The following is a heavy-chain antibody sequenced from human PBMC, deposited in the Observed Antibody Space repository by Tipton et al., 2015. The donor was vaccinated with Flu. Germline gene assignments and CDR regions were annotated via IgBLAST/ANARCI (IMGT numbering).Heavy chain of an antibody. J-gene: IGHJ4*02. D-gene: IGHD3-10*02. Sequence: TLSLTCTVSSGSIRSTNYFCAWIRQPPGKRLELIGSIYPSGTTYYNPSLKSRVTISVDTSKSQFSLMLRSVTAADTAVYYCARLSYYDVDLKNFYFEDWGQGTLATVSS. CDR2: IYPSGTT. CDR3: ARLSYYDVDLKNFYFED. V-gene: IGHV4-39*01. CDR1: SGSIRSTNYF.